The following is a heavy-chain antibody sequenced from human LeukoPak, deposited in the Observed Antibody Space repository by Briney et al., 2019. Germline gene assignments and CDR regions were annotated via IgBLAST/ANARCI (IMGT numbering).Heavy chain of an antibody. D-gene: IGHD4-17*01. J-gene: IGHJ3*02. CDR1: GFTFSSYW. CDR3: ARPTTVTTISADAFDI. Sequence: GGSLRLSCAASGFTFSSYWMNWVRQAPGKGLVGVSRINGDGTSTTYADSVRGRFTISRDNAKNTLYLQMNSLRAEDTAVYYCARPTTVTTISADAFDIWGQGTMVTVSS. CDR2: INGDGTST. V-gene: IGHV3-74*03.